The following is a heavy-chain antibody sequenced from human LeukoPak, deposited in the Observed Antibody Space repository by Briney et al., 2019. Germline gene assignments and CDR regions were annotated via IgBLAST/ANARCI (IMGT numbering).Heavy chain of an antibody. J-gene: IGHJ4*02. Sequence: GGSLRLSCEASGFTFSSYGMHWVRQAPGKGLEWVAVIWYDGGNQYYADSVKGRFTISRDNSKNTLYLQMNSLRAEDTAVYYCAGGSPYYFDYWGQGTLVTVSS. CDR2: IWYDGGNQ. CDR1: GFTFSSYG. CDR3: AGGSPYYFDY. V-gene: IGHV3-33*01. D-gene: IGHD1-26*01.